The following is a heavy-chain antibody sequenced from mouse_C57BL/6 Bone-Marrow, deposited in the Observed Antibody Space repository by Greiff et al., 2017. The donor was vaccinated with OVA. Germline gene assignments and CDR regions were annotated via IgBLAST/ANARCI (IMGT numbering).Heavy chain of an antibody. Sequence: VQLQQSGPGLVQPSQSLSITCTVSGFSLTSYGVHWVRQSPGKGLEWLGVIWRGGSTDYNAACMSRLSITTDNSKSQVFFKMNSLQAYDTAIYYCATYGSSYFWYFDVWGTGTTVTVSS. V-gene: IGHV2-5*01. J-gene: IGHJ1*03. D-gene: IGHD1-1*01. CDR1: GFSLTSYG. CDR2: IWRGGST. CDR3: ATYGSSYFWYFDV.